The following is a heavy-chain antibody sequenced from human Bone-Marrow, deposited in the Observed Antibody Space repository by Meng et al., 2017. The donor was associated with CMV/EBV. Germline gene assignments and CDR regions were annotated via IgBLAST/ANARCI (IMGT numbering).Heavy chain of an antibody. CDR2: ISWNSGSI. CDR1: GFTFDDYA. J-gene: IGHJ3*02. CDR3: AKVSYGPDAFDI. D-gene: IGHD5-18*01. Sequence: SLKIFCAASGFTFDDYAMHWVRQAPGKGLEWVSGISWNSGSIGYADSVKGRSTISRDNAKNSLYLQMNSLRAEDTALYYCAKVSYGPDAFDIWGQGTMVTVSS. V-gene: IGHV3-9*01.